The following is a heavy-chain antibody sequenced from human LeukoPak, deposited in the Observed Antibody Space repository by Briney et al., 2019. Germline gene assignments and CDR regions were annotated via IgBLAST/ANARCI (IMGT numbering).Heavy chain of an antibody. Sequence: GGSLRLSCAASGFTLISFSMNWVRHAPGKGLEWVSSISSSGNYIYYADSVQGRFTISRDNAKNSLYLQMNTLRAEDTAVYYCARTAYCGGDCSVSRFDYWGQGTLVTVSS. CDR1: GFTLISFS. V-gene: IGHV3-21*01. D-gene: IGHD2-21*02. CDR2: ISSSGNYI. CDR3: ARTAYCGGDCSVSRFDY. J-gene: IGHJ4*02.